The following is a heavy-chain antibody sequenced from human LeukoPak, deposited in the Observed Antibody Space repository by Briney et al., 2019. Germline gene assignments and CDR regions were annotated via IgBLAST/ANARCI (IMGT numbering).Heavy chain of an antibody. CDR3: VRIPNTANFPNRFDP. D-gene: IGHD2-21*02. J-gene: IGHJ5*02. V-gene: IGHV3-69-1*01. CDR2: ISGSGYT. CDR1: GFTFSNYY. Sequence: GGSLRLSCAASGFTFSNYYMNWVRQAPEKGLEWISSISGSGYTYYADSVKGRFTISRDNAKNSLYLQMNSLRADDTAMYYCVRIPNTANFPNRFDPWGQGTLVTVSS.